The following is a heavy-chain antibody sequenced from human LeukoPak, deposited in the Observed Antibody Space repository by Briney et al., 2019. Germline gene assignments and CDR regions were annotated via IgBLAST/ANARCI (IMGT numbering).Heavy chain of an antibody. CDR1: GYTFTSYG. Sequence: ASVKVSCKASGYTFTSYGISWVRQAPGQGLEWMGWISAYSGNTNYAQKFQGRVTMTRNTSISTAYMELSSLRSEDTAVYYCARALDTIWDYWGQGTLVTVSS. CDR3: ARALDTIWDY. V-gene: IGHV1-18*01. CDR2: ISAYSGNT. J-gene: IGHJ4*02. D-gene: IGHD2-2*01.